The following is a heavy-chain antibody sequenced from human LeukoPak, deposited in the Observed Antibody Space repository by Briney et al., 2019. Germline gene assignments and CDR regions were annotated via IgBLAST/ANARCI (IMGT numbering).Heavy chain of an antibody. V-gene: IGHV4-59*12. J-gene: IGHJ4*02. Sequence: KPSETLSLTCTVSGGSISSYYWSWIRQPPGKGLEWIGYIYYSGSTNYNPSLKSRFTISVDRSKNQFSLKLSSVTAADTAVYYCVREPITAAGLAKDWGQGILVTVSS. CDR3: VREPITAAGLAKD. CDR2: IYYSGST. D-gene: IGHD6-13*01. CDR1: GGSISSYY.